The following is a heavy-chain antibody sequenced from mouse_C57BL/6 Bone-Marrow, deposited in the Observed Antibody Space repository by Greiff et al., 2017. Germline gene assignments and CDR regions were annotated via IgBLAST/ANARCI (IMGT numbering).Heavy chain of an antibody. J-gene: IGHJ2*01. CDR2: IDPSDSET. V-gene: IGHV1-52*01. Sequence: VQLQQPGAELVRPGSSVKLSCKASGYTFTSYWMHWVKQRPIQGLEWIGNIDPSDSETHYNQKFKDKATLTVDKSSSTAYMQLSSLTSEDSAVYYCAPGTPYGSTCDYWGQGTTLTVSS. CDR3: APGTPYGSTCDY. D-gene: IGHD1-1*01. CDR1: GYTFTSYW.